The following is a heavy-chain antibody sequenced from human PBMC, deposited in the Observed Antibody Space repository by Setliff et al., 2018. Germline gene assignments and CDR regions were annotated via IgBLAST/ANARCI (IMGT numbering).Heavy chain of an antibody. V-gene: IGHV4-34*01. Sequence: SETLSLTCSVSGGAVSGDYWTWIRQPPGKGLEWIGEIYHDGNPIYNPSAVHYTPSLKSRVSISVDKSKNQFSLKLTSVTAADTAVYYCARGGGGYHSDFWGPGILVTVSS. J-gene: IGHJ4*02. CDR3: ARGGGGYHSDF. CDR2: IYHDGNP. D-gene: IGHD3-16*01. CDR1: GGAVSGDY.